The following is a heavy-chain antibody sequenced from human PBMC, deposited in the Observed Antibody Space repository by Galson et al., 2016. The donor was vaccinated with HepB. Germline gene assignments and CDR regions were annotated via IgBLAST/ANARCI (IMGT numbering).Heavy chain of an antibody. D-gene: IGHD3-3*01. Sequence: ETLSLTCNVSGGSISNRSYFWAWIRQPPGKGLEWIATIYYSGKTYYSPSLQSRVTISVDTSKNQFSLTLASVSAADTSVYYCARLQVGSITKGFETWGQGTMVTVSS. J-gene: IGHJ3*02. V-gene: IGHV4-39*01. CDR2: IYYSGKT. CDR3: ARLQVGSITKGFET. CDR1: GGSISNRSYF.